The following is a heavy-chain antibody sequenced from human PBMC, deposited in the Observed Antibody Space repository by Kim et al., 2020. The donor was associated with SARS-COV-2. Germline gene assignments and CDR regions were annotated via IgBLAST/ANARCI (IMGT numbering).Heavy chain of an antibody. CDR1: GGTFSSYT. CDR3: AREGRLTQIAAAGTPTYYYYGMDV. V-gene: IGHV1-69*13. J-gene: IGHJ6*02. CDR2: IIPIFGTA. Sequence: SVKVSCKASGGTFSSYTINWVRQAPGQGLEWMGGIIPIFGTANYALKFQGRVTITADESTSTAYMELSSLRSDDTAVYYCAREGRLTQIAAAGTPTYYYYGMDVWGQGTTVTVSS. D-gene: IGHD6-13*01.